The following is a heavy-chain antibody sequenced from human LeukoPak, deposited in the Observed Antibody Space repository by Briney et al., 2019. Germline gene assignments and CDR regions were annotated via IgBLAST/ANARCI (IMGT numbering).Heavy chain of an antibody. CDR1: GGSISSYY. V-gene: IGHV4-59*08. J-gene: IGHJ5*01. D-gene: IGHD6-13*01. Sequence: SETLSLTCTVSGGSISSYYWSWIRQPPGKGLEWIGYIYYSGSTNYNPSLKSRVTISVDTSKNQFSLKLSSVTAADTAVYYCASLRIAAAGTGWFDSWGQGTLVTVSS. CDR2: IYYSGST. CDR3: ASLRIAAAGTGWFDS.